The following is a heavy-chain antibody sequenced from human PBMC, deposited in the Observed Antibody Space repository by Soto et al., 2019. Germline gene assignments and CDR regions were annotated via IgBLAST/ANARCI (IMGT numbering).Heavy chain of an antibody. CDR3: AKNHATVIILDY. D-gene: IGHD4-17*01. V-gene: IGHV3-23*01. CDR2: ISGSGGST. J-gene: IGHJ4*02. Sequence: GGSLRLSCAASGFAFSSYAMSWVRQAPGKGLEWVSAISGSGGSTYYAYYVKGRFTISRDNSNNTLYLQMNSLRAEDTAVYYCAKNHATVIILDYWGQGTLVTVSS. CDR1: GFAFSSYA.